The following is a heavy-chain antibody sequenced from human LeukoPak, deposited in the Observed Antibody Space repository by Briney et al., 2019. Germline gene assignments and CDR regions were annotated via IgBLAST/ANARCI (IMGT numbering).Heavy chain of an antibody. V-gene: IGHV4-38-2*01. CDR3: ARRGYSYGENDY. CDR1: GGSFSGYY. J-gene: IGHJ4*02. D-gene: IGHD5-18*01. CDR2: IYYGGNT. Sequence: PSETLSLTCAVYGGSFSGYYWGWIRQPPGKGLEWIGSIYYGGNTYYNPSLESRVTLSIDTSKNQFSLELRSVTAADTAIYYCARRGYSYGENDYWGQGTLVTVSS.